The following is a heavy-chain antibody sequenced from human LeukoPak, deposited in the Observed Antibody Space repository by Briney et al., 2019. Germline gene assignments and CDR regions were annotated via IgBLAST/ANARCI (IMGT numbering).Heavy chain of an antibody. D-gene: IGHD6-13*01. J-gene: IGHJ4*02. V-gene: IGHV4-59*08. CDR1: GGSISSYY. Sequence: SETLSLTCTVSGGSISSYYWSWIRQPPGKGLGWIGYIYYSGSTNYNPSLKSRVTISVDTSKNQFSLKLSSVTAADTAVYYCAGGIAAAGFDYWGQGTLVTVSS. CDR2: IYYSGST. CDR3: AGGIAAAGFDY.